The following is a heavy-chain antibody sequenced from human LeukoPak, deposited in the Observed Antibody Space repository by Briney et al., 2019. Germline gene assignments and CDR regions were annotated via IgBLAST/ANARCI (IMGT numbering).Heavy chain of an antibody. Sequence: GGSLRLSCAASGFTFSSYAMSWVRQAPGKGLEWVSAISGSGGSTYYADSVKGRFTISRDNSKNTLYLQMNSLRAEDTAVYYCAKDRVYYYDSSGYYSDYWGQGTLVTVSS. D-gene: IGHD3-22*01. CDR3: AKDRVYYYDSSGYYSDY. V-gene: IGHV3-23*01. CDR1: GFTFSSYA. J-gene: IGHJ4*02. CDR2: ISGSGGST.